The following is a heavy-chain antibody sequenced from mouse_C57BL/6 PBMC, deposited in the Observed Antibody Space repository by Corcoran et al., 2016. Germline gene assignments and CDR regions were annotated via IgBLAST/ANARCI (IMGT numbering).Heavy chain of an antibody. J-gene: IGHJ4*01. V-gene: IGHV3-6*01. D-gene: IGHD2-5*01. CDR2: ISYDGSN. Sequence: DVQLQESGPGLVKPSQSLSLTCSVTGYSITSGYYWNWIRQFPGNKLEWMGYISYDGSNNYNPSLKNRISITRDTSKNQFFLKLNSVTTEDTATYYCARDGSNYYAMDYWGQGTSVTVSS. CDR3: ARDGSNYYAMDY. CDR1: GYSITSGYY.